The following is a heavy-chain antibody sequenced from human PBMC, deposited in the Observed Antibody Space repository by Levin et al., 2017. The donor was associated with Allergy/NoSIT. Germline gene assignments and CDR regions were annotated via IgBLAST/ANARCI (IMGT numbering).Heavy chain of an antibody. Sequence: PSETLSLTCTVSGGSISSSSYYWGWIRQPPGKGLEWIGSIYYSGSTYYNPSLKSRVTISVDTSKNQFSLKLSSVTAADTAVYYCARQGSSGWGGGYYYYGMDVWGQGTTVTVSS. CDR3: ARQGSSGWGGGYYYYGMDV. D-gene: IGHD6-19*01. CDR2: IYYSGST. J-gene: IGHJ6*02. V-gene: IGHV4-39*01. CDR1: GGSISSSSYY.